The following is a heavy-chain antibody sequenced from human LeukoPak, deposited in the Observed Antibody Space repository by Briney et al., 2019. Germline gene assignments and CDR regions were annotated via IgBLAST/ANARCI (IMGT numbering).Heavy chain of an antibody. Sequence: GGSLRLSCAASGFTVSDNYMSWVRQAPGKGLEWVSVIYRGATTYYADSVKGRFTISRDTSKNTLYLQMSSLRAEDTAVYYCATRSSGWYDYWGQGTLVTVSS. V-gene: IGHV3-53*01. J-gene: IGHJ4*02. CDR3: ATRSSGWYDY. CDR1: GFTVSDNY. D-gene: IGHD6-19*01. CDR2: IYRGATT.